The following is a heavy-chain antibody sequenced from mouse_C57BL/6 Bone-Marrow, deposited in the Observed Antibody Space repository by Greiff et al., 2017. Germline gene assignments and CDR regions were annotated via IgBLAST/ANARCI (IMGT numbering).Heavy chain of an antibody. CDR3: ERRMDY. CDR1: GYTFTSYW. V-gene: IGHV1-69*01. CDR2: IDPSDSYI. J-gene: IGHJ4*01. Sequence: QVQLQQPGAELVMPGASVKLSCTASGYTFTSYWMHWVKQRPGQGLEWIGEIDPSDSYINYNQKFKGKSTLTVDKSSSTAYMQLSSLTSEDSAVYYCERRMDYWGQGTSVTVSS.